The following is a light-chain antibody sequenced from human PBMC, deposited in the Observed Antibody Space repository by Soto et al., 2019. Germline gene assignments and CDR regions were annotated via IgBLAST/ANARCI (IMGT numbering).Light chain of an antibody. V-gene: IGLV1-44*01. J-gene: IGLJ1*01. CDR1: SSNIGSNT. CDR2: NNN. Sequence: QSVLTQPPSASGTPGQRVTISCSGSSSNIGSNTVNWYQQLPGTAPKLLIYNNNQRPSGVPDPFSGSKSGTSASLAISGLQSEDEADYCCAAWDDSLNGLVFGTGTKLTVL. CDR3: AAWDDSLNGLV.